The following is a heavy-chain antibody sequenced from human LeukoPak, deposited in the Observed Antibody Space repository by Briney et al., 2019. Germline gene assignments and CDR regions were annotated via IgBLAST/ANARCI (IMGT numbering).Heavy chain of an antibody. J-gene: IGHJ6*02. D-gene: IGHD5-12*01. CDR1: GYTFTSYD. Sequence: ASVKVSCKASGYTFTSYDINWVRQATGQGLEWMGWMNSNSGNTGYAQKLQGRVTMTRNTSISTAYMELSSLRSEDTAVYYCARAGHSAYDYGVYYYYGMDVWGQGTTVTVSS. CDR3: ARAGHSAYDYGVYYYYGMDV. CDR2: MNSNSGNT. V-gene: IGHV1-8*01.